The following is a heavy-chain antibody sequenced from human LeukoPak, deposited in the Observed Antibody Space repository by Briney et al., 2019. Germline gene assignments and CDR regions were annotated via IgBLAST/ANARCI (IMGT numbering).Heavy chain of an antibody. CDR1: GFTFSSYD. CDR2: IGTAGDT. CDR3: ARGAYVSGGAFDI. J-gene: IGHJ3*02. Sequence: GGSLRLSCAASGFTFSSYDMHWVRQATGKGLEWVSAIGTAGDTYYPGSVKGRFTISRENAKNSLYLQMNSLRAGDTAVYYCARGAYVSGGAFDIWGQGTMVTVSS. V-gene: IGHV3-13*01. D-gene: IGHD3-16*01.